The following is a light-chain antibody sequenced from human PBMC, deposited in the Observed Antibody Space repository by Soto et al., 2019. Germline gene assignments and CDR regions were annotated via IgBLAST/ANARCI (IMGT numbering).Light chain of an antibody. CDR2: RNN. J-gene: IGLJ3*02. CDR3: AAWDGRLIWV. Sequence: QSVLTQPPSASGTPGQRVTISCSGSSSNIGSNYVYWYQQLPGTAPKLLIYRNNQRPSGVPDRFSGSKSGTSASLAISGLWSEDEADYYCAAWDGRLIWVFGGGTKVTVL. V-gene: IGLV1-47*03. CDR1: SSNIGSNY.